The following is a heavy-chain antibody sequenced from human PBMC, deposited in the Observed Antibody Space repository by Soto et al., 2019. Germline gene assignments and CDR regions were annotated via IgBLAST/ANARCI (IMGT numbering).Heavy chain of an antibody. Sequence: PGGSLRLSCAASGFTFSSYGMHWVRQAPGKGLEWVAVISYDGSNKYYADSVKGRFTISRDNSKNTLYLQMNSLRAEDTAAYYCAKGDFWSGYTTGGFDYWGQGTLVTVSS. CDR3: AKGDFWSGYTTGGFDY. V-gene: IGHV3-30*18. D-gene: IGHD3-3*01. CDR1: GFTFSSYG. J-gene: IGHJ4*02. CDR2: ISYDGSNK.